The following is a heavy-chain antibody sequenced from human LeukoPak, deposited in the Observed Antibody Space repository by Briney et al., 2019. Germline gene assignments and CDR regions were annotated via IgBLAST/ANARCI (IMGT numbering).Heavy chain of an antibody. Sequence: GGSLRLSCAASGFTFSSYGMHWVRQAPGKGLEWVAFIRYDGSNKYYADCVKGRFTISRDNSKNTLYLQMNSLRAEDTAVYYCAKDAYGYGDRWFDPWGQGTLVTVST. V-gene: IGHV3-30*02. CDR3: AKDAYGYGDRWFDP. CDR2: IRYDGSNK. CDR1: GFTFSSYG. D-gene: IGHD5-18*01. J-gene: IGHJ5*02.